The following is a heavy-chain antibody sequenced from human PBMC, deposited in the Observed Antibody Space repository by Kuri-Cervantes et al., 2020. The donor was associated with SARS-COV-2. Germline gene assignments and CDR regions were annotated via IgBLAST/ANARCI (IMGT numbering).Heavy chain of an antibody. Sequence: LRLSCTVSGGSINSGDYYWSWIRQPAGKGLEWIGRIYSSGSTNYNPSLRSRVTISIDTSKTQFSLKLSSVTAADTAVYYCARGYCSSTSCYWDGDWFDPWGQGTLVTVSS. CDR3: ARGYCSSTSCYWDGDWFDP. V-gene: IGHV4-61*02. CDR1: GGSINSGDYY. D-gene: IGHD2-2*01. CDR2: IYSSGST. J-gene: IGHJ5*02.